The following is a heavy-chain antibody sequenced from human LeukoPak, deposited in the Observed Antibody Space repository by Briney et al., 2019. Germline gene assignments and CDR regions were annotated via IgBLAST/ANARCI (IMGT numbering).Heavy chain of an antibody. J-gene: IGHJ4*02. CDR3: ARRPEQWLVPIDY. D-gene: IGHD6-19*01. CDR1: GFTVSSNY. Sequence: GGSLRLSCAASGFTVSSNYMSWVRQAPGKGLEWVSVIYSGGSTYYADSVKGRFTISRDNSKNTVYLQMNSLRSEDTAVYYCARRPEQWLVPIDYWGQGTLVIVSS. CDR2: IYSGGST. V-gene: IGHV3-66*01.